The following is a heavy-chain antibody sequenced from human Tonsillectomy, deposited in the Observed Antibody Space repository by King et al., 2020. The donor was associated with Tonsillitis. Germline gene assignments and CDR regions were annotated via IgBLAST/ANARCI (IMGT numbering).Heavy chain of an antibody. Sequence: QLQESGPGLVKPSQTLSLTCTVSGGYISSDGYFWSWIRQHPGKGLEWIGYIYDSGNTYYNPSLKSRVSISVDTSKNQFSLKLNSVTAADTAVYYCARGHSVNYYYGMDVWVQGTTVTVSS. CDR3: ARGHSVNYYYGMDV. V-gene: IGHV4-31*03. CDR1: GGYISSDGYF. J-gene: IGHJ6*02. D-gene: IGHD5/OR15-5a*01. CDR2: IYDSGNT.